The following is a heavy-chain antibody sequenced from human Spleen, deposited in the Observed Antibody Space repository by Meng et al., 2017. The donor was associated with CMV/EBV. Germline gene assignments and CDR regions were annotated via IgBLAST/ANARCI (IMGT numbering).Heavy chain of an antibody. CDR2: IYQSRST. CDR1: SSSNW. Sequence: SSSNWWNWVSQPPEKALQWIGEIYQSRSTNCNPSLESRVTISVDKSKNQFSLKLSSVTAADTAVFYCSSSGGAWGIGTQDYSYGMDVWGQGTTVTVSS. CDR3: SSSGGAWGIGTQDYSYGMDV. V-gene: IGHV4-4*02. J-gene: IGHJ6*02. D-gene: IGHD3-16*01.